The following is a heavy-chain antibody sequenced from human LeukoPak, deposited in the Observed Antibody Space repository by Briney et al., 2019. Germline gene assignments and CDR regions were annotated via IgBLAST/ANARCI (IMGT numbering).Heavy chain of an antibody. CDR1: GYTFTSYG. Sequence: GASVKVSCKASGYTFTSYGISWVRQAPGQGLEWMGWISAYNGNTNYAQKLQGRVTMTTDTSTSTAYMELRSLRSDDTAVYYCARESAHRLVWFGEGGMSWFDPWGQGTLVTVSS. D-gene: IGHD3-10*01. CDR2: ISAYNGNT. J-gene: IGHJ5*02. V-gene: IGHV1-18*01. CDR3: ARESAHRLVWFGEGGMSWFDP.